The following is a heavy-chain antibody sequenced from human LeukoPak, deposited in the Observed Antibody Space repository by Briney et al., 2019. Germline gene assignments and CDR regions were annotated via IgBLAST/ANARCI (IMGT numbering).Heavy chain of an antibody. CDR3: ARLGSYLSAFDI. J-gene: IGHJ3*02. CDR1: GYSISSGYY. D-gene: IGHD1-26*01. Sequence: SEILSLTCAVSGYSISSGYYWGWIRQPPGKGLEWIGSIYHSGSTYYNPSLKSRVTISVDTSKNQFSLKLSSVTAADTAVYYCARLGSYLSAFDIWGQGTMVTVSS. V-gene: IGHV4-38-2*01. CDR2: IYHSGST.